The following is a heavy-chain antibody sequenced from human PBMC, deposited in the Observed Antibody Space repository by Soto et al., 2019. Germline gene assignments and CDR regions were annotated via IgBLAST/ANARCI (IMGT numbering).Heavy chain of an antibody. V-gene: IGHV4-4*02. CDR1: SGSISSSNR. Sequence: PSETLSLTWAVSSGSISSSNRRSWLRQPPGKGLEWIGEIYHSGSTNYNPSLKSRVTISVDKSKNQFSLKLSSVTAADTAVYYCASAGDSNASLHYSGQGTLVTVS. CDR2: IYHSGST. D-gene: IGHD2-21*02. CDR3: ASAGDSNASLHY. J-gene: IGHJ4*02.